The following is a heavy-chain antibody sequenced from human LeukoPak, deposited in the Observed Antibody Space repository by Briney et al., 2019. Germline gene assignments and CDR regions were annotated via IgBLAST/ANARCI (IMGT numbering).Heavy chain of an antibody. V-gene: IGHV4-38-2*02. D-gene: IGHD5-12*01. Sequence: SETLSLTCSVSGYSISSGYYWGWIRQPPGKGLEWIGSIYQSGSTYYNPSLKSRVTISVDKSKNQFSLKLSSVTAADTAVYYCARGATLHRYSGYDPLDYWGQGTLVTVSS. CDR3: ARGATLHRYSGYDPLDY. J-gene: IGHJ4*02. CDR1: GYSISSGYY. CDR2: IYQSGST.